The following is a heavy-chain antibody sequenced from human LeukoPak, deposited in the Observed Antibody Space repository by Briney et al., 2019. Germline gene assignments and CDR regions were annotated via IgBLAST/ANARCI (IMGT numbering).Heavy chain of an antibody. Sequence: SETLSLTCTVSGGPISSRSYYWGWIRQPPGKGLEWIVSIYYSGSTYYNPSLKSRVTISVDTTKNQFSLKLSSVSAADTAVYYCARSGRDGYNSFGFWGQGTLVTVSS. J-gene: IGHJ4*02. CDR1: GGPISSRSYY. CDR2: IYYSGST. V-gene: IGHV4-39*01. CDR3: ARSGRDGYNSFGF. D-gene: IGHD5-24*01.